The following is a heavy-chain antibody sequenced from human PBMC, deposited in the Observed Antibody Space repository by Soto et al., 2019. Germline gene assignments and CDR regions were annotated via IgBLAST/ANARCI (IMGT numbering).Heavy chain of an antibody. CDR2: SRNKAKSYTT. J-gene: IGHJ4*02. Sequence: EVQLVESGGGLVQPGGSLSLSCAIFGFTLSDHYMDWIRQAPGKGLEWVGRSRNKAKSYTTDYAASVKGRVTISRDDSQNSLYLQLNSLKTEDTAVYYCARTTYGDRDYWGQGTLVTVSS. D-gene: IGHD4-17*01. CDR1: GFTLSDHY. V-gene: IGHV3-72*01. CDR3: ARTTYGDRDY.